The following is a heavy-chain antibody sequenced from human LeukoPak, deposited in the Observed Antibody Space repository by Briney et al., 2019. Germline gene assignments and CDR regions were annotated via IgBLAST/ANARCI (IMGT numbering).Heavy chain of an antibody. CDR2: IWYDGSNK. CDR1: GFTFSSYG. Sequence: GGSLRLSCAASGFTFSSYGMPWVRQAPGKGLEWVAVIWYDGSNKYYADSVKGRFTISRDNSKNTLYLQVNSLRAEDTAVYYCAHQSIAEAGTLGYWGQGTLVTVSS. D-gene: IGHD6-19*01. CDR3: AHQSIAEAGTLGY. V-gene: IGHV3-33*01. J-gene: IGHJ4*02.